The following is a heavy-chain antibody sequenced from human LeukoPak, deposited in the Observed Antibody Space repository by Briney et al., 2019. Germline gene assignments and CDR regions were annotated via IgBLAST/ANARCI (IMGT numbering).Heavy chain of an antibody. V-gene: IGHV1-2*02. D-gene: IGHD5-24*01. CDR3: AGVEMATTPANDY. CDR2: INPNNSDT. CDR1: GYTFTGYF. J-gene: IGHJ4*02. Sequence: ASVKVSCKTSGYTFTGYFMHWVRQAPGQGLEWMGWINPNNSDTDYAQKFQGRVTMTRDTSISTAYMELSSLRSDDTAVYYCAGVEMATTPANDYWGQGTLVTVSS.